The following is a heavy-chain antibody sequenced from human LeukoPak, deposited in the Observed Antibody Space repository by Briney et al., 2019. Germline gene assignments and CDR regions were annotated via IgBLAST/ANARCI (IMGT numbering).Heavy chain of an antibody. J-gene: IGHJ3*02. D-gene: IGHD6-6*01. CDR2: IYPGDSDT. Sequence: GESLKISCKGSGYSFTSYWIGWVRRMPGKGLEWMGIIYPGDSDTRYSPSFQGQVAISADKSISTAYLQWSSLKASDTAMYYCARLVAARLNDAFDIWGQGTMVTVSS. V-gene: IGHV5-51*01. CDR3: ARLVAARLNDAFDI. CDR1: GYSFTSYW.